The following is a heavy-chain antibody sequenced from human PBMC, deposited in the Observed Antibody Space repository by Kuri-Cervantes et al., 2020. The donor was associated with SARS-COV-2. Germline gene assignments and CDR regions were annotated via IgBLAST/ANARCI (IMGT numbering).Heavy chain of an antibody. CDR1: GYTFTGYY. V-gene: IGHV1-24*01. CDR3: ATSRDTAMGQYYYYYYMDV. CDR2: FDPEDGET. D-gene: IGHD5-18*01. J-gene: IGHJ6*03. Sequence: ASVKVSCKASGYTFTGYYMHWVRQAPGKGLEWMGGFDPEDGETIYAQKFQGRVTMTEDTSTDTAYMELSSLRSEDTAVYYCATSRDTAMGQYYYYYYMDVWGKGTTVTVSS.